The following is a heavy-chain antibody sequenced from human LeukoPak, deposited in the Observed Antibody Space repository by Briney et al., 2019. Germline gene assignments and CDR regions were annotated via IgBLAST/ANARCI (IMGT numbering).Heavy chain of an antibody. J-gene: IGHJ4*02. CDR2: IRFDGSEK. Sequence: GGSLRLSCAASGFTFSNYGMHWVRQAPGRGLEWVALIRFDGSEKYYADSVKGRFTISRDNSKNTFYLQMNSLRAEDKAVYYCAKDRTGGGSCFASWGLGTLVTVSS. CDR3: AKDRTGGGSCFAS. CDR1: GFTFSNYG. V-gene: IGHV3-30*02. D-gene: IGHD6-13*01.